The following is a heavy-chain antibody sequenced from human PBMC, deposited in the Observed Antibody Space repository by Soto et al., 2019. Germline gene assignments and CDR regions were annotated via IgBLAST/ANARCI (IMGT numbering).Heavy chain of an antibody. V-gene: IGHV5-10-1*01. D-gene: IGHD3-16*01. J-gene: IGHJ2*01. Sequence: EVQLVQSGAEVKKPGESLRISCKGSGYSFTSYWISWVRQMPGKGLEWMGRIDPSDSYTNYSPSFQGHVTISADKSIXTASLQWSSLKASDTAMYYCAGLHYDLGADWYFDLWGRGTLVTVSS. CDR2: IDPSDSYT. CDR1: GYSFTSYW. CDR3: AGLHYDLGADWYFDL.